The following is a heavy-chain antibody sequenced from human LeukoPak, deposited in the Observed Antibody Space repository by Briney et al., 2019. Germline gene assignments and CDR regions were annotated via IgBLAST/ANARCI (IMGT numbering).Heavy chain of an antibody. V-gene: IGHV4-39*07. Sequence: PSETLSLTCTVSGGSISSSSYYWGRIRQPPGKGLEWIGSIYYSGSTYYNPSLKSRVTISVDTSKNQFSLKLSSVTAADTAVYYCARGVIVVVPAATSPSGYYYYYMDVWGKGTTVTVSS. J-gene: IGHJ6*03. CDR1: GGSISSSSYY. CDR2: IYYSGST. D-gene: IGHD2-2*01. CDR3: ARGVIVVVPAATSPSGYYYYYMDV.